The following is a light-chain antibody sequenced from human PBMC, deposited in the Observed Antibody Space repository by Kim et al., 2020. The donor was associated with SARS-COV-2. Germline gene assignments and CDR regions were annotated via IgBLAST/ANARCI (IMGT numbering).Light chain of an antibody. V-gene: IGLV6-57*01. Sequence: GKTVTISCTRSRGSIASNDVQWYQQRPGSSPTTVIYEDNQRPSGVPDRFSGSIDSSSNSASLTISGLKTEDEADYYCQSYDSSNQVFGGGTQLTVL. CDR2: EDN. CDR1: RGSIASND. CDR3: QSYDSSNQV. J-gene: IGLJ3*02.